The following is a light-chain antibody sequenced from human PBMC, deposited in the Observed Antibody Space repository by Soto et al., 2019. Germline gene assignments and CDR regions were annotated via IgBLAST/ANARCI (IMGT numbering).Light chain of an antibody. V-gene: IGKV3-11*01. CDR3: QQRSNWLLT. CDR2: DAS. J-gene: IGKJ4*01. Sequence: EIVLTQSPATLSLSPGERATLSCRASQSVSSYLAWYQQKPGQAPRLLIYDASNRATGIPARFSGSGSGTDFTLTISSLEPEDFPVYYCQQRSNWLLTFGGGTKVDIK. CDR1: QSVSSY.